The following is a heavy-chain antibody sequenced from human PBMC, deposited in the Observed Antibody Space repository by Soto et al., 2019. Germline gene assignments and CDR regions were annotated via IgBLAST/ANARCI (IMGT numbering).Heavy chain of an antibody. V-gene: IGHV1-18*01. CDR1: GYTFTSYG. CDR3: ARGRDGDH. Sequence: QVHLVQSGAEVKKPGASVKVSCKASGYTFTSYGITWVRQAPGQGLEWMGWISAHNGNTDYAQKLQGIVIVTRDTSTSTAYMELRSLRSDDTAVYYWARGRDGDHWGQGALVTVSS. CDR2: ISAHNGNT. J-gene: IGHJ4*02.